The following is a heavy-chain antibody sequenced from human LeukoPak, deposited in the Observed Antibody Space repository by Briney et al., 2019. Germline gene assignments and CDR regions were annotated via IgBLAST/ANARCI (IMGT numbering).Heavy chain of an antibody. Sequence: SETLSLTCTVSDGSISSYYWSWIRQPPGKGLEWIGYIYYSGSTKYNASLESRVSISVDTSKNQFSLKLNSVTAADTAVYYCARVRSSGYQGTFDIWGQGTMVTVSS. V-gene: IGHV4-59*01. J-gene: IGHJ3*02. CDR1: DGSISSYY. CDR3: ARVRSSGYQGTFDI. CDR2: IYYSGST. D-gene: IGHD3-22*01.